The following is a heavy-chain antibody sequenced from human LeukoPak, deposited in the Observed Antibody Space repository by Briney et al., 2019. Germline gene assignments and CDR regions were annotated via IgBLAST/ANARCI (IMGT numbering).Heavy chain of an antibody. CDR3: ARDDYASSWYYFDY. J-gene: IGHJ4*02. CDR1: GYTFTSYG. CDR2: ISAYNGNT. V-gene: IGHV1-18*01. Sequence: GASVKVSCKASGYTFTSYGISWVRQAPGQGLEWMGWISAYNGNTNYAQKLQGRVTMPTDTSTSTAYMELRSLRSDATAVYYCARDDYASSWYYFDYWGQGTPVTVSS. D-gene: IGHD6-13*01.